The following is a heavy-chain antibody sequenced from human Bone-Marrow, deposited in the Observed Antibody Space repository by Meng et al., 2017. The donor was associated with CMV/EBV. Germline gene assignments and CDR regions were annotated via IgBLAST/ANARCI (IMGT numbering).Heavy chain of an antibody. CDR2: ISSGGGTI. Sequence: GGSLRLSCAASKFSFTTYEMNWVRQAPGKGLEWVSYISSGGGTIYYADSMKGRFTSSRDNAKKSLYLQMNSLRAEDTAVYYCARDLYYDFWSGFSDYGMDVWGQGTTVTVSS. D-gene: IGHD3-3*01. V-gene: IGHV3-48*03. CDR3: ARDLYYDFWSGFSDYGMDV. J-gene: IGHJ6*02. CDR1: KFSFTTYE.